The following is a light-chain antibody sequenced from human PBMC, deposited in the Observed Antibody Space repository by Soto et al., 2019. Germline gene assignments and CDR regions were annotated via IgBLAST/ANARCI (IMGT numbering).Light chain of an antibody. J-gene: IGKJ1*01. CDR3: QQSKT. CDR1: QSVSAW. CDR2: DVS. Sequence: DIQMTQSPSTLSASVGDRVTITCRASQSVSAWLAWYQQKPGKAPKFLMYDVSTLESGVPLRFSGSGSGTEFTLTISSLQPDDFATYYCQQSKTFGQGTKVDIK. V-gene: IGKV1-5*01.